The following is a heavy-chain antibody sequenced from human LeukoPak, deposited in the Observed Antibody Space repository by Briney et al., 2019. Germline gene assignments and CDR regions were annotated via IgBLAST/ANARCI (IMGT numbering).Heavy chain of an antibody. V-gene: IGHV4-34*01. CDR2: INHSGST. CDR1: GGSFSGYY. CDR3: ARLGASLVWDSGSFPDY. Sequence: SETLSLTCAVYGGSFSGYYWGWIRQPPGKGLEWIGEINHSGSTNYNPSLQSRVLISADTSKNHFSLDLEFVTAADTAVYFCARLGASLVWDSGSFPDYWGQGTLVTVSS. J-gene: IGHJ4*02. D-gene: IGHD3-10*01.